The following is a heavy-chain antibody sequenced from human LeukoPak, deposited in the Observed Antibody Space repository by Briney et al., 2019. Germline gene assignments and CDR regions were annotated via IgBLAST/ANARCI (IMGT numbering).Heavy chain of an antibody. V-gene: IGHV3-33*06. Sequence: GGSLRLTCAASGFTFSSYGRHWVRQAPGKGLEWVALIWFDGSNEYYADSLKGRFSISRDNSKNTLYLQMNSLRAEDTAVYYCPKDRIYCFDYWGQGTLVTVSS. J-gene: IGHJ4*02. CDR2: IWFDGSNE. CDR3: PKDRIYCFDY. D-gene: IGHD1-26*01. CDR1: GFTFSSYG.